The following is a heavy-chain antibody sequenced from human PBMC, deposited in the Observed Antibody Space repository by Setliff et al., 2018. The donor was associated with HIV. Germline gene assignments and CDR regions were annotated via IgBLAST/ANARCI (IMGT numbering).Heavy chain of an antibody. CDR2: IYYSGST. CDR1: GASIRSRPYY. V-gene: IGHV4-39*07. J-gene: IGHJ4*02. D-gene: IGHD1-26*01. Sequence: SETLSLTCTVSGASIRSRPYYWGWIRQPPGKGLEWIGSIYYSGSTYYNPSLKSRVTISLDTSKNQFSLKVTSVTAADTAVYYCARRAAATTNFDYWGQGTLVTVSS. CDR3: ARRAAATTNFDY.